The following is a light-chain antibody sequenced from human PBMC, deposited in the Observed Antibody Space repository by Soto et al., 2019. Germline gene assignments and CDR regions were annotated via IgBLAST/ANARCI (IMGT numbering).Light chain of an antibody. V-gene: IGLV1-44*01. Sequence: QSVLTQPPSASGTPGQRVTISCSGGSSNIGTNSVNWYQQLPGRAPKLLIYNNDLRASGVPDRFSGSKSGTSASLAISGLQSEDEADYYCAAWDDSLNGFYVFGIGTKLTVL. J-gene: IGLJ1*01. CDR2: NND. CDR1: SSNIGTNS. CDR3: AAWDDSLNGFYV.